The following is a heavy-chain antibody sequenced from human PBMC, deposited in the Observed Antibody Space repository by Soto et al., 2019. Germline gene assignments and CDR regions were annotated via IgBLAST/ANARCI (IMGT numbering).Heavy chain of an antibody. CDR2: INPSGGST. D-gene: IGHD3-22*01. CDR1: GYTFTSYY. Sequence: QVQLVQSGAEVKKPGASVKVSCKASGYTFTSYYMHWVRQAPGQGLEWMGIINPSGGSTSYEQKSQGRVTMTRDTSTSTVYMELSSLRSEDTAVYYCARDTQDYYDSSGYPGYWGQGTLVTVSS. V-gene: IGHV1-46*01. J-gene: IGHJ4*02. CDR3: ARDTQDYYDSSGYPGY.